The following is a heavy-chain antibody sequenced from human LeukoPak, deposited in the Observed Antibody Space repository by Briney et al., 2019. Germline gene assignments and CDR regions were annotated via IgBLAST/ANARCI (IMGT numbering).Heavy chain of an antibody. CDR1: GVSISSSSYY. CDR2: IYYSGST. D-gene: IGHD3-22*01. CDR3: ARHREDYYDSSGYYLDY. J-gene: IGHJ4*02. V-gene: IGHV4-39*01. Sequence: PETLSLTCTVSGVSISSSSYYWGWIRQPPGKGLEWIGSIYYSGSTYYNPSLKSRVTISVDTSKNQFSLKLSSVTAADTAVYYCARHREDYYDSSGYYLDYWGQGTLVTVSS.